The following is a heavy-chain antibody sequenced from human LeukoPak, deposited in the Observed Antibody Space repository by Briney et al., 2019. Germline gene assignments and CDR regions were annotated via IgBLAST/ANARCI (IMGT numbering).Heavy chain of an antibody. V-gene: IGHV3-33*01. Sequence: PGGSLRLSCAASGFTFSSYGMHWVRQAPGKGLEWVAVIWYDGSNKYYADSVKGRFTISRDNSKNTLYLQMNSLRAEDTAVYYCARDRERAADLGYWGQGTLVTVSS. D-gene: IGHD6-13*01. CDR2: IWYDGSNK. J-gene: IGHJ4*02. CDR1: GFTFSSYG. CDR3: ARDRERAADLGY.